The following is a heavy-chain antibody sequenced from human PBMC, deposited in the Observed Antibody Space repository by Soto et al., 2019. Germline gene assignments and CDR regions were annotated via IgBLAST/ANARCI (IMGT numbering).Heavy chain of an antibody. V-gene: IGHV1-2*04. J-gene: IGHJ4*02. Sequence: ASVKVSCKASGYTFTGYYMHWVRQAPGQGLEWMGWINPNSGGTNYAQKFQGWVTMTRDTSISTAYMELSRLRSDDTAVYYCSSAPMVRGVFRLVDYWGQGTLVTVSS. CDR3: SSAPMVRGVFRLVDY. CDR1: GYTFTGYY. D-gene: IGHD3-10*01. CDR2: INPNSGGT.